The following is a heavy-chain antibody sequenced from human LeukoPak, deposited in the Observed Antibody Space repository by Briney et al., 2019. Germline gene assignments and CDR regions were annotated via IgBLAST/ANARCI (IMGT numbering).Heavy chain of an antibody. CDR1: GGSISSGGYY. V-gene: IGHV4-31*03. CDR3: ARVYYDILTGYSNWFDP. J-gene: IGHJ5*02. CDR2: IYYSGST. Sequence: LSLTCTVSGGSISSGGYYWSWIRQHPGTGLEWIEYIYYSGSTYYNPSLKSRVTISVDTSKNQFSLKLSSVTAADTAVYYCARVYYDILTGYSNWFDPWGQGTLVTVSS. D-gene: IGHD3-9*01.